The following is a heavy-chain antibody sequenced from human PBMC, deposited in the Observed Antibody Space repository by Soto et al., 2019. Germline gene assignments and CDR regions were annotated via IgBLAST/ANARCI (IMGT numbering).Heavy chain of an antibody. CDR2: INSDGSTT. V-gene: IGHV3-74*01. Sequence: EVQLVESWGGLVQPGGSLRLSCAASGFTFSSYWMHWVRQGPGKGLVWVARINSDGSTTTYADSVKGRFSISRDNAKNTLYLQMNSLRAEDTAVYHCVRMQTSLLHFGMDVWGQGTTVTVSS. J-gene: IGHJ6*02. CDR1: GFTFSSYW. CDR3: VRMQTSLLHFGMDV.